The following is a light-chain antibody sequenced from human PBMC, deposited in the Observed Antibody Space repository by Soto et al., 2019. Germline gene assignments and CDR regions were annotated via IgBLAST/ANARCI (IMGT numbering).Light chain of an antibody. CDR2: GAS. J-gene: IGKJ1*01. V-gene: IGKV3-20*01. Sequence: EIVLTRSPATLSLSPGDRATLSCRASQSVRSYLAWYQQKPGQAPRLLISGASRRATGIPDRFSGSGSGTDFTLTISRLEPEDFAVYWCQQYDSSPRTFGQGTKVDIK. CDR3: QQYDSSPRT. CDR1: QSVRSY.